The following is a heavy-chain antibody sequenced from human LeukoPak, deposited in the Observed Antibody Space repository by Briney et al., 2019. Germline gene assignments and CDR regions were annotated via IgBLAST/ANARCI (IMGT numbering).Heavy chain of an antibody. CDR3: ARDVAVAGYNWFDP. J-gene: IGHJ5*02. CDR1: GGTFSSYA. Sequence: SVKVSCKASGGTFSSYAISWVRQAPGQGLEWMGGIIPIFGTANYAQKFQGRVTITADESTSTAYMELSSLRSEDTAVYYCARDVAVAGYNWFDPWGQGTLVTVSS. CDR2: IIPIFGTA. V-gene: IGHV1-69*13. D-gene: IGHD6-19*01.